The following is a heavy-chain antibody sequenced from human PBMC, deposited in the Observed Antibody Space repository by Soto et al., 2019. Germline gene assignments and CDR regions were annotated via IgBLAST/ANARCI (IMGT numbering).Heavy chain of an antibody. CDR2: ISAYNGNT. CDR1: GYTFTSYG. J-gene: IGHJ6*02. CDR3: ARDIRDSSGYYQTYYYYGMDV. D-gene: IGHD3-22*01. V-gene: IGHV1-18*04. Sequence: SVKVSCKASGYTFTSYGISWVRQAPGQGLEWMGWISAYNGNTNYAQKPQGRVAMTTDTSTSTAYMELRSLRSDDTAVYYCARDIRDSSGYYQTYYYYGMDVWGQGTTVTVSS.